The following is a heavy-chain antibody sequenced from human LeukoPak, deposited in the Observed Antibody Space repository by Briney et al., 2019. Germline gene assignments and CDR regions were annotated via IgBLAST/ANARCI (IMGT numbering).Heavy chain of an antibody. CDR2: MSASGTT. D-gene: IGHD3-10*01. CDR1: GASISSNY. V-gene: IGHV4-4*07. J-gene: IGHJ4*02. Sequence: PETLSLTCTVSGASISSNYWTWIRQPAGKGLEWIGRMSASGTTNYNPSLKSRVTMSVDTSKNQFSLKLTSVTAADTAVYYCAREYYYQDYWGQGALVTVSS. CDR3: AREYYYQDY.